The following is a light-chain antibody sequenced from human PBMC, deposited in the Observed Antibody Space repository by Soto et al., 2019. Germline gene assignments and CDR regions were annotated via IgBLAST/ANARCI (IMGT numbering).Light chain of an antibody. CDR1: QSVTTY. CDR3: QQYNDWWT. V-gene: IGKV3-15*01. Sequence: EIVLTQSPATLSLSPGERATLSCRASQSVTTYLAWYQQKPGQAPRLLIYGSSTRATGIPARFSRSGSGTEFTLTIISLQSEDFAVYYCQQYNDWWTFGPGTKVEIK. CDR2: GSS. J-gene: IGKJ1*01.